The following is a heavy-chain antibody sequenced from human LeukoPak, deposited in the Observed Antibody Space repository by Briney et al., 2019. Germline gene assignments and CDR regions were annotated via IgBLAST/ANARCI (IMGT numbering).Heavy chain of an antibody. D-gene: IGHD3-22*01. CDR3: ARDHSYYDSSGGGGGDAFDI. V-gene: IGHV1-69*06. CDR2: IIPIFGTA. J-gene: IGHJ3*02. Sequence: GASVKISCKASGGTFRSYAISWVRQAPGQGLEWMGGIIPIFGTANYAQKFQGRVTITADKSTSTAYMELSSLRSEDTAVYYCARDHSYYDSSGGGGGDAFDIWGQGTMVTVSS. CDR1: GGTFRSYA.